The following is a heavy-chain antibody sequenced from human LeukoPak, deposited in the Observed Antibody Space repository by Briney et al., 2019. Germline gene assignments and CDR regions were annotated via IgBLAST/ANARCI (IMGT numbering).Heavy chain of an antibody. CDR1: GFTFSSYS. D-gene: IGHD2-15*01. CDR2: ISSSSYI. V-gene: IGHV3-21*01. Sequence: GGSLRLSCAASGFTFSSYSMNWVRQAPGKGLEWVSSISSSSYIYYADSVKGRFTISRDNAKNSLYLQMNSLRAEDTAVYYCARDPGYCSGGSCQYYYYYYMDVWGKGTTVTVSS. J-gene: IGHJ6*03. CDR3: ARDPGYCSGGSCQYYYYYYMDV.